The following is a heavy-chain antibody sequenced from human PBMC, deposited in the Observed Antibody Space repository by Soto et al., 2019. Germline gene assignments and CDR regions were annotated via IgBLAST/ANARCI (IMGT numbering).Heavy chain of an antibody. CDR2: IYYSGST. CDR3: ARSKRFGDSSGYYYLRGIFDY. Sequence: QVQLQESGPGLVKPSQTLSLTCTVSGGSISSGGYYWSWIRQHPGKGLEWIGYIYYSGSTYYNPSLKSRVTISVDTSKNQFSLKLSSVTAADTAVYYCARSKRFGDSSGYYYLRGIFDYWGQGTLVTVSS. CDR1: GGSISSGGYY. J-gene: IGHJ4*02. V-gene: IGHV4-31*03. D-gene: IGHD3-22*01.